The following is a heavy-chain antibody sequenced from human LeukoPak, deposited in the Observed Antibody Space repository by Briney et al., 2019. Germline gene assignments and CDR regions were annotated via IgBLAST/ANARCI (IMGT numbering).Heavy chain of an antibody. CDR3: ARYTYYDILTGRDY. Sequence: PSETLSLTCTVSGGSISSSSYYWGWIRQPPGKGLEWIGSIYYSGSTYYNPSLKSRVTISVDTSKNQFSLKLSSVTAADTAVYYCARYTYYDILTGRDYWGQGTLVTVSS. CDR1: GGSISSSSYY. D-gene: IGHD3-9*01. J-gene: IGHJ4*02. CDR2: IYYSGST. V-gene: IGHV4-39*01.